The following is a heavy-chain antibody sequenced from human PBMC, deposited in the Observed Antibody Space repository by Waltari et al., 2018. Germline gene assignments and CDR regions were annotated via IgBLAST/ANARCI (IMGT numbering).Heavy chain of an antibody. V-gene: IGHV4-38-2*01. CDR1: GYSSSSGYY. D-gene: IGHD1-26*01. Sequence: QVQLQASGRVLVQPAETLSPTCAVAGYSSSSGYYWGWIRQPPGKGLEWIGRIYHSGSTYYNPSLNSLVTISVDTPKNQFPLKLSAVTAADTAVYFCARRGVLLPAAFDIWGQGTMVTVSS. CDR3: ARRGVLLPAAFDI. J-gene: IGHJ3*02. CDR2: IYHSGST.